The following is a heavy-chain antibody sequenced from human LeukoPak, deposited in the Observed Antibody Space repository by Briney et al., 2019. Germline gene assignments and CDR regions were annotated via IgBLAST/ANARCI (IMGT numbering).Heavy chain of an antibody. D-gene: IGHD3-3*01. Sequence: NPSETLSLTCGVSGGSVTSTNWWTWVRQPPGKGLEWIGEVHVDGRTNYNPSLRSRLTLSVDLSENHISLRLTSVTAADRAVYYCARHLEAHYDFWSGYYYYYGMDVWGQGTTVTVSS. CDR1: GGSVTSTNW. CDR2: VHVDGRT. J-gene: IGHJ6*02. V-gene: IGHV4-4*02. CDR3: ARHLEAHYDFWSGYYYYYGMDV.